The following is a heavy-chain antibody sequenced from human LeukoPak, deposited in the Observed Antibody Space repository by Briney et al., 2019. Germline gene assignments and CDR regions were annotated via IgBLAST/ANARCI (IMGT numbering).Heavy chain of an antibody. CDR1: GGSISSYH. J-gene: IGHJ5*02. D-gene: IGHD6-19*01. Sequence: SETLSLTCTVSGGSISSYHWTWIRQSPGKGLEWIGRLYTSGSTNYNPSLKSRVTISVDRSKNQFFLKLSSVTAADTAVYYCARGQTYSSVRYGDWFDPWSQGTLVTVSS. V-gene: IGHV4-4*07. CDR3: ARGQTYSSVRYGDWFDP. CDR2: LYTSGST.